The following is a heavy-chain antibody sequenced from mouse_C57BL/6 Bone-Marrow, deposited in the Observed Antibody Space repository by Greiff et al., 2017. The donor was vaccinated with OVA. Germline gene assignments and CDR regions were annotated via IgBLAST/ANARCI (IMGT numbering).Heavy chain of an antibody. J-gene: IGHJ1*03. D-gene: IGHD2-4*01. CDR3: ARGNYDYHWYFDV. V-gene: IGHV1-55*01. CDR2: IYPGSGST. CDR1: GYTFTSYW. Sequence: QVQLQQSGAELVKPGASVKMSCKASGYTFTSYWITWVKQRPGQGLEWIGDIYPGSGSTNYNEKFKGKATLTVDTSSSTAYMQLSSLTSEDSAVYYCARGNYDYHWYFDVWGTGTTVTVSS.